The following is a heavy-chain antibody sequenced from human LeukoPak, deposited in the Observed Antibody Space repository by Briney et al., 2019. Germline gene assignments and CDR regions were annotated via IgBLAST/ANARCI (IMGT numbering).Heavy chain of an antibody. CDR1: GFTFSSYS. CDR3: ARPYDFWSGYSAGSYFDY. V-gene: IGHV3-48*01. J-gene: IGHJ4*02. CDR2: IRSSSRTI. Sequence: GGSLRLSCAASGFTFSSYSMNWVRQAPGKGLEWVSYIRSSSRTIYYADSVKGRFTISRDNAKNSLYLQMNSLRAEDTAVYYCARPYDFWSGYSAGSYFDYWGQGTLVTVSS. D-gene: IGHD3-3*01.